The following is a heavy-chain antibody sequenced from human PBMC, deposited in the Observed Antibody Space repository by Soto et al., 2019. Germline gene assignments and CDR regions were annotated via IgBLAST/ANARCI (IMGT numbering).Heavy chain of an antibody. CDR2: IFYSGST. V-gene: IGHV4-39*01. J-gene: IGHJ6*02. CDR1: GGSISSSSYY. CDR3: ARHPTYCSAGSCYSDFPYYGMDV. D-gene: IGHD2-15*01. Sequence: SETLSLTCTVSGGSISSSSYYWGWIRQPPGKGLEWIGSIFYSGSTYYNPSLKSRVTISVDTSKNQFSPKLSSVTAADTAVYYCARHPTYCSAGSCYSDFPYYGMDVWGQGTTVTVSS.